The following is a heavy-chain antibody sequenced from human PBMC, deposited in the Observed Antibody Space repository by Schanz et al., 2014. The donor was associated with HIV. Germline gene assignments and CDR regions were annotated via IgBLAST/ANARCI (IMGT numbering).Heavy chain of an antibody. CDR1: GYTFSSYG. CDR3: ARDSPYSYGLGRLDD. J-gene: IGHJ4*02. Sequence: QVQLVQSGGEVKKPGASVRVSCKASGYTFSSYGVSWVRQAPGQGLEWMGWISAYNGDTNYAEKFQGRIRVTTDSSPIAYMDVPSLTAAATSVYSCARDSPYSYGLGRLDDWGQGTLVSVSS. V-gene: IGHV1-18*01. CDR2: ISAYNGDT. D-gene: IGHD5-18*01.